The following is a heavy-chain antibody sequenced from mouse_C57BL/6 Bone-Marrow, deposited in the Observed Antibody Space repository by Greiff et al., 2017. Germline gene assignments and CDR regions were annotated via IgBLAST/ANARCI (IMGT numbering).Heavy chain of an antibody. V-gene: IGHV5-15*01. CDR3: ARDYYCGSPHWYFDV. CDR2: ISNLAYSI. CDR1: GFTFSDYG. Sequence: EVHLVESGGGLVQPGGSLKLSCAASGFTFSDYGMAWVRQAPRKGPEWVAFISNLAYSIYYADTVTGRFTISRENAKNTLYLEMSSLRSEDTAMYYCARDYYCGSPHWYFDVWGTGTTVTVSS. J-gene: IGHJ1*03. D-gene: IGHD1-1*01.